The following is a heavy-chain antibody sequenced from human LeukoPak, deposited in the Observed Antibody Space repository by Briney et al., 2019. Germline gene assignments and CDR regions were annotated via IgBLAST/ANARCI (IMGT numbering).Heavy chain of an antibody. Sequence: PGGSLRLSCAASGLTFSSYGMSWVRQAPGRGLEWVSAISTTGGTTYYADSVRGRFTISRDNSRNTLYLQMNSLRAEDTAIYYCAKNGDRGAYCSGGTCYPYYYYYMGVWGKGTTVTISS. J-gene: IGHJ6*03. CDR1: GLTFSSYG. D-gene: IGHD2-15*01. CDR2: ISTTGGTT. V-gene: IGHV3-23*01. CDR3: AKNGDRGAYCSGGTCYPYYYYYMGV.